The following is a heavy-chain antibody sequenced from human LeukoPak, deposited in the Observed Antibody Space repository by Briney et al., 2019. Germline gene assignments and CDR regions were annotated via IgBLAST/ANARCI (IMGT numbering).Heavy chain of an antibody. V-gene: IGHV3-30*02. D-gene: IGHD3-3*01. CDR3: AKVIFGVVLMGGMDV. CDR1: GFSFSSYG. Sequence: GGSLRLSCAASGFSFSSYGMHWVRQAPGKGLEWVAFIPYDGSDEYYADSVKGRFTISRENFKNTLHLQMNSLRAEDTAVYYCAKVIFGVVLMGGMDVWGKGTTVTVSS. J-gene: IGHJ6*04. CDR2: IPYDGSDE.